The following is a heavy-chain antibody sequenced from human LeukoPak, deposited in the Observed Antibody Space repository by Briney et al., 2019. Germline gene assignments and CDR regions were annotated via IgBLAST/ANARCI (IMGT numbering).Heavy chain of an antibody. Sequence: MSSETLSLTCTVSGGSISSSSYYWGWIRQPPGKGLEWIGRIYTSGSTNYNPSLKSRVTMSVDTSKNQFSLKLSSVTAADTAVYYCARRGPRYCSSTSCPYHDAFDIWGQGTMVTVSS. CDR3: ARRGPRYCSSTSCPYHDAFDI. J-gene: IGHJ3*02. V-gene: IGHV4-61*05. D-gene: IGHD2-2*01. CDR1: GGSISSSSYY. CDR2: IYTSGST.